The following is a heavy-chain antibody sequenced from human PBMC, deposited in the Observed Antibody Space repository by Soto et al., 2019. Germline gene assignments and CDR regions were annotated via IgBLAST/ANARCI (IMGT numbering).Heavy chain of an antibody. CDR3: ARGSRSYYDYGMDV. CDR2: IYDSGST. V-gene: IGHV4-30-2*01. CDR1: GDSISRGGYS. J-gene: IGHJ6*02. Sequence: QLQLQESGSGLVRPSQTLSLTCTVSGDSISRGGYSWTWIRQPPGKAPEWIGNIYDSGSTSYKPSPKSRVTMSVDRSKNQFSLKLTSVTAADTAVYFCARGSRSYYDYGMDVWGQGTTVTVSS.